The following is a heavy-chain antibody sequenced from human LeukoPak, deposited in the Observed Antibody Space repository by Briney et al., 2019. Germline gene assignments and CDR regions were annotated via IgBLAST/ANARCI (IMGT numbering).Heavy chain of an antibody. Sequence: ASVKVSCKASGGTFSSYAISWVRQAPGQGLEWMGRIIPILGIANYAQKFQGRVTITADKSTSTAYMELSSLRSEDTAVYYCAREDTWLHGGHSDYWGQGTLVTVSS. CDR1: GGTFSSYA. J-gene: IGHJ4*02. D-gene: IGHD5-18*01. CDR3: AREDTWLHGGHSDY. V-gene: IGHV1-69*04. CDR2: IIPILGIA.